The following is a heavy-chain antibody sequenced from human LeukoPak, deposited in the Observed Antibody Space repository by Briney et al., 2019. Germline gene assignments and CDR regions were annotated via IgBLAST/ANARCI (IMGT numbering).Heavy chain of an antibody. D-gene: IGHD3-3*01. V-gene: IGHV1-69*06. J-gene: IGHJ5*02. CDR3: AGAGDNDFWGGSDGGDNWFDP. CDR1: GGTFSSYS. CDR2: IIPIFGTT. Sequence: GASVKVSCKASGGTFSSYSISWVRQAPGQGLEWMGGIIPIFGTTNYAQTFQGRVTITADKSTSTAYMELSSLRSEDTAVYYCAGAGDNDFWGGSDGGDNWFDPWGQGTLVTVSS.